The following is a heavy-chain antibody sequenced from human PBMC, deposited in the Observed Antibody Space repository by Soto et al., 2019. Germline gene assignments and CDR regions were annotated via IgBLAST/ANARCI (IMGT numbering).Heavy chain of an antibody. V-gene: IGHV3-7*01. D-gene: IGHD2-15*01. CDR1: GFTFSSYW. CDR3: ARDHCSGGSRYSWVPVYFDY. CDR2: IKQDGSEK. J-gene: IGHJ4*02. Sequence: GGSLRLSCAASGFTFSSYWMSWVRQAPGKGLEWVANIKQDGSEKYYVDSVKGRFTISRDNAKNSLYLQMNSLRAEDTAVYYCARDHCSGGSRYSWVPVYFDYWGQGTLVTVSS.